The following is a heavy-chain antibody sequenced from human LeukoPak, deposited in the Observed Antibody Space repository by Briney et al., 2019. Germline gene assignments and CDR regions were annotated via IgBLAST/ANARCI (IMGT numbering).Heavy chain of an antibody. CDR2: ISVYNAHT. Sequence: WASVTVSFKSSGYTFNNYGFIWVGQAPGQGVEGMGGISVYNAHTTYAEKFQGRVTMTTDTSTSTAYMELTSLKSDDTAFYYCARFGATPYFPYWGQGTLVTVSS. CDR1: GYTFNNYG. J-gene: IGHJ4*02. CDR3: ARFGATPYFPY. V-gene: IGHV1-18*01. D-gene: IGHD1-26*01.